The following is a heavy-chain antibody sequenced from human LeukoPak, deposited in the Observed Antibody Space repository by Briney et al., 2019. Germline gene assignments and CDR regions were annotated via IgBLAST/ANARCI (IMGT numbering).Heavy chain of an antibody. D-gene: IGHD6-13*01. Sequence: GGSLRLSCAASGFTFSSHLMTWVRQAPGKGLEWVANIYQDGREKYYAGPVKGRFTISRDNAKNSLFLQMDSLRAEDTAVYYCAGERPSSSWYDYWGQGTLVTVSS. CDR2: IYQDGREK. CDR3: AGERPSSSWYDY. V-gene: IGHV3-7*01. CDR1: GFTFSSHL. J-gene: IGHJ4*02.